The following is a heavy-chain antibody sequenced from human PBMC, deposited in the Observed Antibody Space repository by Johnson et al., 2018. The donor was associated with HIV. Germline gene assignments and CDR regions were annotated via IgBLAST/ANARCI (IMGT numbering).Heavy chain of an antibody. CDR1: EFSVSGNY. CDR3: ARRADAFDI. J-gene: IGHJ3*02. CDR2: IHGGGSI. Sequence: VQLVESGGGLVRPGGSLILSCASSEFSVSGNYMTWVRQAPGKGLEGVSVIHGGGSIYYEDSVKGRFTISRDTAKNTLYLQMNNLRPEDTALYYCARRADAFDIWGQGTMVTVSS. V-gene: IGHV3-66*02.